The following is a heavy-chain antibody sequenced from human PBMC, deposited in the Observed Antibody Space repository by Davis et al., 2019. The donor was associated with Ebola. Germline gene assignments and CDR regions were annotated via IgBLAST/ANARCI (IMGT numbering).Heavy chain of an antibody. CDR2: ISSSGSTI. CDR3: ARGEYSSSWPRSQFDY. V-gene: IGHV3-48*03. D-gene: IGHD6-13*01. Sequence: GESLKISCAASGFTFSSYEMNWVRQAPGKGLEWVSYISSSGSTIYYADPVKGRFTISRDNSKNTLYLQMNSLRAEDTAVYYCARGEYSSSWPRSQFDYWGQGTLVTVSS. J-gene: IGHJ4*02. CDR1: GFTFSSYE.